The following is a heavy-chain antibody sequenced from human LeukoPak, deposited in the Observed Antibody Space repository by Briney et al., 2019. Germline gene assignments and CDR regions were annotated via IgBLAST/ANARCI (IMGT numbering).Heavy chain of an antibody. Sequence: PGGSLRLSYAASGFSFSSYAMSWVRQAPGKGLEWVSAIRGSGGSTYYADSVKGRFTISRDNSKNTLYLQLNSLRAEDTALYFCAKNPLGWYSFDSWGQGTLVTVSS. V-gene: IGHV3-23*01. CDR2: IRGSGGST. J-gene: IGHJ4*02. CDR1: GFSFSSYA. CDR3: AKNPLGWYSFDS.